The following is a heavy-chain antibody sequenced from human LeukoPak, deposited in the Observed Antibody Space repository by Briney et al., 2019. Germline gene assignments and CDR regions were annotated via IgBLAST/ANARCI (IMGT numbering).Heavy chain of an antibody. Sequence: PSETLSLTCTVSGGSISSGDYYWSWIRQPPGRGLEWIAYMYYSGSTYYNPSLKGRVTMSADTSKNQLSLKLSSVTAADTAVYYCARPYYYDSRIDPWGQGILVTVSS. V-gene: IGHV4-30-4*01. CDR2: MYYSGST. D-gene: IGHD3-22*01. CDR1: GGSISSGDYY. CDR3: ARPYYYDSRIDP. J-gene: IGHJ5*02.